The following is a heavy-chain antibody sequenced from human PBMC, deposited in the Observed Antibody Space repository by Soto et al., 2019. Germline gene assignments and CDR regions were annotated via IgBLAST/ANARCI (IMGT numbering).Heavy chain of an antibody. CDR1: RYTFTSHG. J-gene: IGHJ3*01. D-gene: IGHD1-26*01. Sequence: QVQLVQSGGDVKTPGASVKVSCTTFRYTFTSHGIAWVRQAPGQGLEWMGWISTFNGKTDYAQKFQGRVTMTADTLTGTVDMELRSLRSDDTAVYYCARLLTEGATFREDAFDLWGQGTKVTVSS. CDR3: ARLLTEGATFREDAFDL. CDR2: ISTFNGKT. V-gene: IGHV1-18*01.